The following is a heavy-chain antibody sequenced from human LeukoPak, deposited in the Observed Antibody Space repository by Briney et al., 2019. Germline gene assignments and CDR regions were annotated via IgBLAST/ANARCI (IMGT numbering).Heavy chain of an antibody. Sequence: GGSLRLSCAASGFTFSSSNMNWVRQAPGKGLEWVSSISSSSSYIYYADSVKGRFTISRDNAKNSLYLQMNSLRAEDTAVYYCARDHLDAFDIWGQGTMVTVSS. CDR3: ARDHLDAFDI. CDR1: GFTFSSSN. J-gene: IGHJ3*02. V-gene: IGHV3-21*01. CDR2: ISSSSSYI.